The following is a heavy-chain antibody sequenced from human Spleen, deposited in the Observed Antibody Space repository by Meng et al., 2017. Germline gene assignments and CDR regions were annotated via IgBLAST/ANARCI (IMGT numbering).Heavy chain of an antibody. J-gene: IGHJ4*02. CDR3: ARDGVFGSGSYPAH. CDR1: GYLFTGYY. CDR2: IYPNSGGT. Sequence: ASVKVSCKASGYLFTGYYLHWVRQAPGQGLEWMGWIYPNSGGTYYAHKFQGRVTMTRDTSISTAYMELSRLSSDDTAEYYCARDGVFGSGSYPAHRGQGTLVTVSS. D-gene: IGHD3-10*01. V-gene: IGHV1-2*02.